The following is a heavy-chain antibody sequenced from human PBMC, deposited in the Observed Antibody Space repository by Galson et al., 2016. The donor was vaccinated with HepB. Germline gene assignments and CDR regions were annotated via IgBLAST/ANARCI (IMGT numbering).Heavy chain of an antibody. CDR3: AREFSSGSGSYSLRVRGGLHF. D-gene: IGHD3-10*01. J-gene: IGHJ4*02. V-gene: IGHV1-2*02. Sequence: SVKVSCKASGYTFTGYFMHWVRQAPGQGPEWMGWIQPNSGGTNSEQKFQGRVTVTRDTSVSAVYLEVRRMRSDDTAVYYCAREFSSGSGSYSLRVRGGLHFWGQGTLVTVSS. CDR2: IQPNSGGT. CDR1: GYTFTGYF.